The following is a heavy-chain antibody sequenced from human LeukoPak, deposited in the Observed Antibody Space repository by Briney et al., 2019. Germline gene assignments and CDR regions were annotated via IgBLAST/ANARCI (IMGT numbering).Heavy chain of an antibody. CDR3: ARLTPSRLLWFGELYDHAFDY. Sequence: SETLSLTCTVSGGSISSYYWSWIRQPPGKGLEWIGYIYYSGSTNYNPPLKSRVTISVDTSKNQFSLKLSSVTAADTAVYYCARLTPSRLLWFGELYDHAFDYWGQGTLVTVSS. CDR2: IYYSGST. V-gene: IGHV4-59*08. D-gene: IGHD3-10*01. J-gene: IGHJ4*02. CDR1: GGSISSYY.